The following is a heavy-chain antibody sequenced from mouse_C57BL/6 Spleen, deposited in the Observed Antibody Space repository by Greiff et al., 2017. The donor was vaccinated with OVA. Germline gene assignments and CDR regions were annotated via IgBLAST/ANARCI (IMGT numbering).Heavy chain of an antibody. CDR3: ARDFAY. J-gene: IGHJ3*01. V-gene: IGHV5-17*01. Sequence: EVKLVESGGGLVKPGGSLKLSCAASGFTFSDYGMHWVRQAPEKGLEWVAYISSGSSTIYYADTVKGRFTISRDNAKNTVFLQMTSLRSEDTAMYYCARDFAYWGQGTLVTVSA. CDR1: GFTFSDYG. CDR2: ISSGSSTI.